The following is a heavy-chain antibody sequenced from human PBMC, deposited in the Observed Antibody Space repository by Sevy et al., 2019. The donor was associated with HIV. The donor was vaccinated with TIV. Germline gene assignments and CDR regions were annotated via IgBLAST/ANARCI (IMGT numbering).Heavy chain of an antibody. CDR1: GFTFSDYY. V-gene: IGHV3-11*06. Sequence: GGSLRLCCAASGFTFSDYYMSWIRQAPGKGLEWVSYISSSSSYTNYADSVKGRFTIARENAKNSLYLQMNGLRAEDTAVYYCARAVGDYVWGSYRFDYWGQGTLVTVSS. D-gene: IGHD3-16*02. CDR2: ISSSSSYT. CDR3: ARAVGDYVWGSYRFDY. J-gene: IGHJ4*02.